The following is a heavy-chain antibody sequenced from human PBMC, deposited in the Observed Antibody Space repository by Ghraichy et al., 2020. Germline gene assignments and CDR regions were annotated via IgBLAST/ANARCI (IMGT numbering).Heavy chain of an antibody. CDR3: ARWSSGWYNDY. CDR1: GFTVSSNY. V-gene: IGHV3-53*01. D-gene: IGHD6-19*01. CDR2: IYSGGNT. J-gene: IGHJ4*02. Sequence: GGSLRLSCAASGFTVSSNYMSWVRQAPGQGLEWVSVIYSGGNTYYADSVKGRFTISRDNSKNTLYLQMNSLRAEDTAVYYCARWSSGWYNDYWGQGTLVTVSS.